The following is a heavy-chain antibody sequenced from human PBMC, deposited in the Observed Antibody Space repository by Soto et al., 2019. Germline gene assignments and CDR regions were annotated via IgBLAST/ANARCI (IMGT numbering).Heavy chain of an antibody. J-gene: IGHJ4*02. D-gene: IGHD4-17*01. Sequence: QVLLLQSGSEVKKPGSSVKVSCKASGDAFQSYAIHWLRQAPGQGLEYMGRIIPSYDRTKYAQKFQGRLTVTADMYTSTVYMELSSLRSEDTAVYYCARDPTNDYGDDTFDYWGQGTKVIVSS. V-gene: IGHV1-69*06. CDR3: ARDPTNDYGDDTFDY. CDR2: IIPSYDRT. CDR1: GDAFQSYA.